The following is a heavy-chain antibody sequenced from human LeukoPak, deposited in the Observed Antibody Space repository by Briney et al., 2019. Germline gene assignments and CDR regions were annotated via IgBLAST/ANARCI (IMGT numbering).Heavy chain of an antibody. J-gene: IGHJ4*02. CDR1: GGTFSSYA. V-gene: IGHV1-69*13. D-gene: IGHD3-22*01. CDR2: IISIFGTA. Sequence: SVKVSCKASGGTFSSYAISWVRQAPGQGLEWMGGIISIFGTANYAQKFQGRVTITADESTSTAYMELSSLRSEDTAVYYCARGLRPSYYYDSSGYYYRLDYWGQGTLVTVSS. CDR3: ARGLRPSYYYDSSGYYYRLDY.